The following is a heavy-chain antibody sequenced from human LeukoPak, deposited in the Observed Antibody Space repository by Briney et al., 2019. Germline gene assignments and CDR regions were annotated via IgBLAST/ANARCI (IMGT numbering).Heavy chain of an antibody. D-gene: IGHD2-15*01. V-gene: IGHV4-59*08. J-gene: IGHJ4*02. CDR2: IYHSGHT. Sequence: ASETLSLTCTVSGASVSSDYWSWIRQSPGKGLEWIGYIYHSGHTMSNPSLKSRVSLSLDTSNNQFSLKLSSVTAADTAVYFCARHPFATPFDYWGPGTLVTVSS. CDR1: GASVSSDY. CDR3: ARHPFATPFDY.